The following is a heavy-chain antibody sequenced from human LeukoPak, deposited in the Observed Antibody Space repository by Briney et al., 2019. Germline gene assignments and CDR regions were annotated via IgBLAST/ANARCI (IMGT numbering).Heavy chain of an antibody. D-gene: IGHD3-22*01. CDR2: INAGNGNT. Sequence: ASVKVSCKASGYSFTSYAMHWVRQAPGQRLEWMGWINAGNGNTKYSQEFQSRVTITRNTSISTAYMELSSLRSEDTAVYYCAREDYYDSGSNDYWGQGTLVTVSS. J-gene: IGHJ4*02. V-gene: IGHV1-3*03. CDR3: AREDYYDSGSNDY. CDR1: GYSFTSYA.